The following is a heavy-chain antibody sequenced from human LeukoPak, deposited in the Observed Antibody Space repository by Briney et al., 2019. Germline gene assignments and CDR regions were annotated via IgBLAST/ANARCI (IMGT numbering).Heavy chain of an antibody. CDR1: GFTFENYG. D-gene: IGHD6-13*01. CDR3: AREWPNSSSWSSLDS. CDR2: ITWNGDNT. Sequence: GGSLRLSCAVSGFTFENYGVSWVRQAPGKGLEWVSGITWNGDNTGYADSVKGRFTISRDNAKNSLYLQMNSLRAEDTAVYYCAREWPNSSSWSSLDSWGQGTLVTVSS. V-gene: IGHV3-20*04. J-gene: IGHJ4*02.